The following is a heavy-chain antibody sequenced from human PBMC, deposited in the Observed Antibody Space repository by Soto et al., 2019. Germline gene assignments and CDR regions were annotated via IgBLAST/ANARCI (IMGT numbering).Heavy chain of an antibody. CDR3: AKAEGSLYYYNGMDV. CDR2: ISYDGSNK. CDR1: GFTFSSYG. Sequence: GGSLRLSCAASGFTFSSYGMHWVRQAPGKGLEWVAVISYDGSNKYYADSVKGRFTISRDNSKNTLYLQMNSLRAEDTAVYYCAKAEGSLYYYNGMDVWGQGTTVTVSS. J-gene: IGHJ6*02. V-gene: IGHV3-30*18.